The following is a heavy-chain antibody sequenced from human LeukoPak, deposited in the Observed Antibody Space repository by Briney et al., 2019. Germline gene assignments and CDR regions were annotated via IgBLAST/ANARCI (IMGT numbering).Heavy chain of an antibody. Sequence: PSETLSPTCTVSGGSFSSGLYYWTWIRQPAGKGLEWIGRIFASGSTNYNPSLKSRVAISVDTSKNQFSLKLSSVTAADTAVYYCARFSLIAAAGPRDYWGQGTLVTVSS. D-gene: IGHD6-13*01. CDR2: IFASGST. J-gene: IGHJ4*02. V-gene: IGHV4-61*02. CDR3: ARFSLIAAAGPRDY. CDR1: GGSFSSGLYY.